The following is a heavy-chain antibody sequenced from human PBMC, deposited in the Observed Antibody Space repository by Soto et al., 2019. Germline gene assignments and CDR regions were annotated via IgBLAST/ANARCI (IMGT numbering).Heavy chain of an antibody. CDR2: IYWDDDK. Sequence: QVTLEESGPTRVKPTQTLTLTCTFSGFSLATSGVGVGWVRQPPGKALEGLALIYWDDDKRYSPSLRSRLTVTKDTSRNQVVLTMTNMDPVDTATYYCAHRVGLQGNWNGGYFDFWGQGALVTVSS. CDR1: GFSLATSGVG. J-gene: IGHJ4*02. D-gene: IGHD1-1*01. V-gene: IGHV2-5*02. CDR3: AHRVGLQGNWNGGYFDF.